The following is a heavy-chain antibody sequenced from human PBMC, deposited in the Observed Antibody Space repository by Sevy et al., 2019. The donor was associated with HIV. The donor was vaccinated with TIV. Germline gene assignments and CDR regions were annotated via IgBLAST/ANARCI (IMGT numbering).Heavy chain of an antibody. J-gene: IGHJ4*02. V-gene: IGHV3-30*18. CDR1: GLTLSGYG. CDR3: AKDASSQWPNYYFDY. Sequence: GGSLRLSCVASGLTLSGYGMHWVRQAPGNGLEWVAAISYDGSNKYYADSLKGRFTISRDDSKNTLYLQMNNVRPEDTAVYYCAKDASSQWPNYYFDYWGQGTLVTVSS. D-gene: IGHD6-19*01. CDR2: ISYDGSNK.